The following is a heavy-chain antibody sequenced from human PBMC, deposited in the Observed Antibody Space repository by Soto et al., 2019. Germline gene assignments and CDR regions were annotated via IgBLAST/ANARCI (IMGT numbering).Heavy chain of an antibody. J-gene: IGHJ5*02. Sequence: SETLSLTCTVSGGSLNNYFWNWIRQPAGKGLEWIGRIYVSGSANYNPSLKSRVTMSVDTSKNHFSLKLSPVTAADTAIYYCARDYNNRAGRGFDPWGQGTLVTFSS. D-gene: IGHD4-4*01. CDR3: ARDYNNRAGRGFDP. CDR2: IYVSGSA. V-gene: IGHV4-4*07. CDR1: GGSLNNYF.